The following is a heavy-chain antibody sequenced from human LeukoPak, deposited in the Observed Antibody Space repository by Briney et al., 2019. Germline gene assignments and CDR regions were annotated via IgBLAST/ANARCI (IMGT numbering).Heavy chain of an antibody. J-gene: IGHJ4*02. D-gene: IGHD5-12*01. V-gene: IGHV3-23*01. CDR1: GFTFSNYG. CDR2: ITGSGGNT. CDR3: AKDLSYIGFSY. Sequence: QPGGSLRLSCAASGFTFSNYGMNWVRQAPGKGLEWVSGITGSGGNTYYADSVKGRFTISRDNSKNTMYLQMNSLRAEDTAVYYCAKDLSYIGFSYWGQGTLVTVSS.